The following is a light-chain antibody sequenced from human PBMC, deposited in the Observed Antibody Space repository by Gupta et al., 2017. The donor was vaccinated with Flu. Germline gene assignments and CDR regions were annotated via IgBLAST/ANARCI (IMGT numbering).Light chain of an antibody. CDR3: AAWYDSRGGSFYV. CDR2: RNN. J-gene: IGLJ1*01. CDR1: STNIRSNY. V-gene: IGLV1-47*01. Sequence: IPCSASSTNIRSNYIYWYQQLPGTAPRLLINRNNRRPSGVPDRFSGSKSGTSAALAISVLRSEDEAEYYCAAWYDSRGGSFYVFGTATKVTVL.